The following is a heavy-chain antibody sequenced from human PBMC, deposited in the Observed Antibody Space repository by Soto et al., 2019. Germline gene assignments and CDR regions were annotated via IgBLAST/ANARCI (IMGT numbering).Heavy chain of an antibody. Sequence: QVQLVQSGAEVKKPGSSVKVSCKASGGTFSSYTISWVRQAPGQGLEWMGRIIPILGIANYAQKFQGRVTITADKSTSPAYMELSSLRSEDTAVYCCARGATGHYYYYYMDVWGKGTTVTVSS. D-gene: IGHD1-26*01. CDR3: ARGATGHYYYYYMDV. V-gene: IGHV1-69*02. CDR1: GGTFSSYT. CDR2: IIPILGIA. J-gene: IGHJ6*03.